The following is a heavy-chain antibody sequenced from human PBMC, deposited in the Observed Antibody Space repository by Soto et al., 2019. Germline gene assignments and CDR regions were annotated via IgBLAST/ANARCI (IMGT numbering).Heavy chain of an antibody. J-gene: IGHJ6*04. CDR3: TRDGRRGWEMDV. V-gene: IGHV3-48*01. CDR1: GFTFTDYS. D-gene: IGHD1-26*01. CDR2: ITHSVGRT. Sequence: EVQLVESGGGLVQPGGSLRLSCAASGFTFTDYSLNWVRQAPGKGLEWVSHITHSVGRTFYADSVRGRFTISRDDANRLVSLQMNNLGAEDTAVYYCTRDGRRGWEMDVWGKGTTVTVSS.